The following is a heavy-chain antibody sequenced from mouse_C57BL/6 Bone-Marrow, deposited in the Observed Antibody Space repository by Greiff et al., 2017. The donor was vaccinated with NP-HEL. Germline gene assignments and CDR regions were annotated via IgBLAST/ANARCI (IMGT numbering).Heavy chain of an antibody. J-gene: IGHJ2*01. CDR3: ARSTMVTPY. V-gene: IGHV1-59*01. CDR2: IDPSDSYT. D-gene: IGHD2-2*01. Sequence: QVHVKQPGAELVRPGTSVKLSCKASGYTFTSYWMHWVKQRPGQGLEWIGVIDPSDSYTNYNQKFKGKATLTVDTSSSTAYMQLSSLTSEDSAVYYCARSTMVTPYWGQGTTLTVSS. CDR1: GYTFTSYW.